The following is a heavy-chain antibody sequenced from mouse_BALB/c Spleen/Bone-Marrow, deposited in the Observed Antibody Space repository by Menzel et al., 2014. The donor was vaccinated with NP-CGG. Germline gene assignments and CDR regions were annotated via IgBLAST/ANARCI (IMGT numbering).Heavy chain of an antibody. D-gene: IGHD2-2*01. Sequence: EVKLVESGPELVKPGASMKISCKASGYSFTGYTMNWVKQSHGKNLEWIGLINPYNGGIRYNQKFKGKATLTVDKSSSTAYIELLRLTSEGTAVYFCARAGYGRCAMDYWGQRTSLTPSS. V-gene: IGHV1-18*01. CDR1: GYSFTGYT. CDR2: INPYNGGI. CDR3: ARAGYGRCAMDY. J-gene: IGHJ4*01.